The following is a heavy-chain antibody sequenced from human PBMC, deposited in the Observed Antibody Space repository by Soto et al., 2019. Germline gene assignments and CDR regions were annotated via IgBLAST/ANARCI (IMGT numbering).Heavy chain of an antibody. CDR1: GYTFTGYY. Sequence: ASVKVSCKASGYTFTGYYMHWVRQAPGQGLEWMGWINPNSGGTNYAQKFQGWVTMTRETTISTAYMELSRLRSDDTAVYYCASSLGYCSSTSCYDAFDIWGQGTMVTVSS. V-gene: IGHV1-2*04. J-gene: IGHJ3*02. CDR3: ASSLGYCSSTSCYDAFDI. D-gene: IGHD2-2*01. CDR2: INPNSGGT.